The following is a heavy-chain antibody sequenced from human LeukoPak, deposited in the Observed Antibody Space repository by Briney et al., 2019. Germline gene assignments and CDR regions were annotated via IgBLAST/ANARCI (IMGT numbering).Heavy chain of an antibody. V-gene: IGHV1-69*05. CDR3: ASWDSSGYYFRY. D-gene: IGHD3-22*01. CDR1: GGTFSSYA. J-gene: IGHJ4*02. CDR2: IIPIFGTA. Sequence: SVKVSCKASGGTFSSYAISWVRQAPGQGLEWMGRIIPIFGTANYAQKFQGRVTITTDESTSTAYMELSSLRSEDTAVYYCASWDSSGYYFRYWGQGTLVTVPS.